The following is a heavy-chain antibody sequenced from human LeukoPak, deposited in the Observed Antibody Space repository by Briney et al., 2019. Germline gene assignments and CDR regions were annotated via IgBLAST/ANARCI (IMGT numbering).Heavy chain of an antibody. CDR1: GFTFSSYA. Sequence: PGGSLRLSCAASGFTFSSYAMSWVRQAPGKGLEWVSAISGSGGSTYYADSVKGRFTISRDNSKNTLYLQMNSLRAEDTAVYYCASTIFGVVITLSYYYGMDVWGQGTTATVSS. J-gene: IGHJ6*02. D-gene: IGHD3-3*01. CDR3: ASTIFGVVITLSYYYGMDV. V-gene: IGHV3-23*01. CDR2: ISGSGGST.